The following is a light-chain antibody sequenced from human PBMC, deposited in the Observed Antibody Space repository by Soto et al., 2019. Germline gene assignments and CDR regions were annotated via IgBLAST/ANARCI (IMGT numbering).Light chain of an antibody. V-gene: IGLV2-14*03. J-gene: IGLJ2*01. CDR1: SNDIGGYNY. CDR2: DVS. Sequence: QSALTQPASVSGSPGQSITIPCTGTSNDIGGYNYVSWYQQHPGKAPKLMIFDVSYRPSGISDRFSGSKSGNTASLTTSGLQPEDEADYYCSSYGASSTLFGGGTKLTVL. CDR3: SSYGASSTL.